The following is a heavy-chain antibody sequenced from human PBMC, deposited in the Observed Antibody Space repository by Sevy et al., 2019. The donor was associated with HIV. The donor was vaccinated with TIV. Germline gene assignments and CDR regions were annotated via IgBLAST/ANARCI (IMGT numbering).Heavy chain of an antibody. CDR2: ISGSGGIT. D-gene: IGHD2-21*01. Sequence: GGSLRLSCAASGFTFSSYAMSWVRQAPGKGLEWVSAISGSGGITYYADSVKGRFTISRDNSKNTLYLQMNSLRAEDTAVYYCAKFVHIVGHTDDAFDIWGQGTMVTVSS. CDR3: AKFVHIVGHTDDAFDI. V-gene: IGHV3-23*01. J-gene: IGHJ3*02. CDR1: GFTFSSYA.